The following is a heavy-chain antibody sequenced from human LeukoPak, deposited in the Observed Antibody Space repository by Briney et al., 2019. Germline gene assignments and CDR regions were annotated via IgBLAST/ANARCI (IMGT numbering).Heavy chain of an antibody. CDR3: ARLSRGYSGYDPYRADY. J-gene: IGHJ4*02. V-gene: IGHV4-59*08. Sequence: SETLSLTCTVSGGSISSYYWSWIRQPPGKGREWIGYIYYSGSTNYNPSLKSRVTISVDTSKNQFSLKLSSVTAADTAVYYCARLSRGYSGYDPYRADYWGQGTLVTVSS. CDR1: GGSISSYY. CDR2: IYYSGST. D-gene: IGHD5-12*01.